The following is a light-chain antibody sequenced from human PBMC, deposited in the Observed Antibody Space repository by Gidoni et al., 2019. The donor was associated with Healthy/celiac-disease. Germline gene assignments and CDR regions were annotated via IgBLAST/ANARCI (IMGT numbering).Light chain of an antibody. CDR2: GAS. Sequence: EIVMTQSPDTLSVSPGERATRSCRASQSVSSNLAWYQQKPGQAPRLLIYGASTRATGIPARFSGSGSVTEFTLTFSSLQSEDFAVYYCQQYNNWPLLTFGGGTKVEIK. CDR3: QQYNNWPLLT. J-gene: IGKJ4*01. V-gene: IGKV3-15*01. CDR1: QSVSSN.